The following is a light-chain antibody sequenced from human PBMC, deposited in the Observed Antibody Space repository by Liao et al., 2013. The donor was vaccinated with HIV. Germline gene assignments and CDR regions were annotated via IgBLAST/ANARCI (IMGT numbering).Light chain of an antibody. CDR2: QDN. Sequence: SYELTQPPSVSVSPGQTASITCSGDELGDKYACWYQQKPGQSPVLLLYQDNRRPSGIPDRFSGSYSGNTATLTITGTQALDEADYYCQAWDSRGVFGTGTKVIVL. CDR3: QAWDSRGV. CDR1: ELGDKY. J-gene: IGLJ1*01. V-gene: IGLV3-1*01.